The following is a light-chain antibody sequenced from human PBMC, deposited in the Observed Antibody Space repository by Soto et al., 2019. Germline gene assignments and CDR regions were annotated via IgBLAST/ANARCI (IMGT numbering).Light chain of an antibody. CDR3: SSYISTNARV. J-gene: IGLJ3*02. Sequence: QSALTQPASVSGSPGQSITISCTGSSSDVGGYNYVSWYQQDPGKAPKLMIYEVSNRPSGVSNRFSGSKSGNTASLTISGLQAEDEGDYYCSSYISTNARVFGGGTKVTVL. CDR2: EVS. CDR1: SSDVGGYNY. V-gene: IGLV2-14*01.